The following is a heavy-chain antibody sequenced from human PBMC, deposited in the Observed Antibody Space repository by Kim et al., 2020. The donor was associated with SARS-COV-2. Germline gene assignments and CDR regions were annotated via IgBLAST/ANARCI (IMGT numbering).Heavy chain of an antibody. V-gene: IGHV5-51*01. Sequence: GESLKISCKGSGYSFTSYWIGWVRQMPGKGLEWMGIIYPGDSDTRYSPSFQGHVTISADKTISTAYLQWSSLKASDTAMYYCARSATGSGVSSGYSVSYDMDVWGQGTTVTVSS. J-gene: IGHJ6*02. CDR1: GYSFTSYW. CDR3: ARSATGSGVSSGYSVSYDMDV. D-gene: IGHD3-22*01. CDR2: IYPGDSDT.